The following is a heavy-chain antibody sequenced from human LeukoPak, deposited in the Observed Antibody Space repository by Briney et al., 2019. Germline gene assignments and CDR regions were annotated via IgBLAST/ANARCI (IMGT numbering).Heavy chain of an antibody. CDR2: INHSGST. D-gene: IGHD1-14*01. CDR3: ASRITRAYYYDYGMDV. CDR1: GGSFSGYY. Sequence: SETLSLTCAVYGGSFSGYYCSWIRQPPGRGLEWIGEINHSGSTNYNPSLKSRVTISVGTSKSQFSLKLSSVTAADTAVYYCASRITRAYYYDYGMDVWGQGTTVTVSS. V-gene: IGHV4-34*01. J-gene: IGHJ6*02.